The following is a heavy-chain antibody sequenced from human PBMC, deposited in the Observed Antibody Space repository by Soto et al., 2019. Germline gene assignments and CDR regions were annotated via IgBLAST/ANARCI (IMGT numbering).Heavy chain of an antibody. CDR2: ISVRGVT. Sequence: EVQLLESGGGLVQPGESLRLSCAASGFSLSNYAMSWVRQAPGKGLEWVSVISVRGVTFTAGAVKDRSTISRDNPKNTLHLEMNRLRGEDTAVYYCAKQQGSGTPYYYSMDVWGQGTTVTVSS. J-gene: IGHJ6*02. CDR1: GFSLSNYA. V-gene: IGHV3-23*01. D-gene: IGHD3-10*01. CDR3: AKQQGSGTPYYYSMDV.